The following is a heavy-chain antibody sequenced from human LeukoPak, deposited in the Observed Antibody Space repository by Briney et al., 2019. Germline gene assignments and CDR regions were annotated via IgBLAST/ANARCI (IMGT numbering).Heavy chain of an antibody. CDR3: ARENGATPPDNWFDP. J-gene: IGHJ5*02. CDR2: INPNSGGT. D-gene: IGHD1-26*01. Sequence: ASVKVSCKASGYTFTGYYMHWVRQAPGQGLEWMGWINPNSGGTNYAQKFQGRVTMTRDMSISTAYMELSRLRSDDTAVYYCARENGATPPDNWFDPWGQGTLVTVSS. CDR1: GYTFTGYY. V-gene: IGHV1-2*02.